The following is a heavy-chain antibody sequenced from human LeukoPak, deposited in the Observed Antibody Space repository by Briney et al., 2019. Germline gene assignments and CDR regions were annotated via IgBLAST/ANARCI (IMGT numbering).Heavy chain of an antibody. CDR1: GGSISSYY. J-gene: IGHJ4*02. CDR2: INHSGYT. CDR3: ARHGSGWRFDY. V-gene: IGHV4-59*08. Sequence: KPSETLSLTCTVSGGSISSYYWTWIRQPPGKGLEWIGYINHSGYTNSNPSLKSRVTISVDTSKNQLSLKLSSVTAADTAVYYCARHGSGWRFDYWGQGTLVTVSS. D-gene: IGHD6-19*01.